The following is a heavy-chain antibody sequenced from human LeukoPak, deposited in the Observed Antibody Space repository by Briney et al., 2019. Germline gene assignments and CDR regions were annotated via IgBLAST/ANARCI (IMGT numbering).Heavy chain of an antibody. CDR2: IYSGGST. Sequence: QPGGSLRLSCAASGFTVSSNYMSWVRQAPGKGLEWVSVIYSGGSTYYADSVKGRFTISRDNSKNTLYLQMNSLRAEDTAVYYCAKEITYYDILTGYYIDWSRGGYFDYWGQGTLVTVSS. V-gene: IGHV3-53*01. CDR1: GFTVSSNY. D-gene: IGHD3-9*01. CDR3: AKEITYYDILTGYYIDWSRGGYFDY. J-gene: IGHJ4*02.